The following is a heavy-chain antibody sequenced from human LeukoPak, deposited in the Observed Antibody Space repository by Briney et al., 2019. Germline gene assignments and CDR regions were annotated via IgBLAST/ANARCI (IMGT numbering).Heavy chain of an antibody. Sequence: TGGSLRLSCAASGFTFSSYAMSWVRQAPGKGLEWVSAISGSGGSTYYADSVKGRFTISRDNAKNSLYLQMNSLRAEDTALYYCAKGLSSGYYYNWFDPWGQGTLVTVSS. CDR3: AKGLSSGYYYNWFDP. CDR2: ISGSGGST. J-gene: IGHJ5*02. D-gene: IGHD3-22*01. V-gene: IGHV3-23*01. CDR1: GFTFSSYA.